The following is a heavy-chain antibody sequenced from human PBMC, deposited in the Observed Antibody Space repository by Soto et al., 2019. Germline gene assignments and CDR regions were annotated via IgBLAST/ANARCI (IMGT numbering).Heavy chain of an antibody. CDR2: IYHSGST. D-gene: IGHD4-17*01. CDR1: GGSISSGGYY. V-gene: IGHV4-30-2*01. CDR3: ARAMTTVTTIDY. Sequence: LSETLSLTCTVSGGSISSGGYYWSWIRQHPGKGLEWIGYIYHSGSTYYNPSLKSRVTISVDRSKNQFSLKLGSVTAADTAVYYCARAMTTVTTIDYWGQGTLVTVSS. J-gene: IGHJ4*02.